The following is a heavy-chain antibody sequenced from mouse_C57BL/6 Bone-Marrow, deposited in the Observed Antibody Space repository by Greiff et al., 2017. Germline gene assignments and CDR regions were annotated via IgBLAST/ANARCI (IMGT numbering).Heavy chain of an antibody. CDR1: GFNIKDDY. Sequence: EVHLVESGAELVRPGASVKLSCTASGFNIKDDYMHWVKQRPEQGLEWIGWIDPENGDTEYASKFQGKATITADTSSNTAYLQLSSLTSEDTAVYYCTRDYYGTRFAYWGQGTLVTVSA. D-gene: IGHD1-1*01. CDR3: TRDYYGTRFAY. CDR2: IDPENGDT. J-gene: IGHJ3*01. V-gene: IGHV14-4*01.